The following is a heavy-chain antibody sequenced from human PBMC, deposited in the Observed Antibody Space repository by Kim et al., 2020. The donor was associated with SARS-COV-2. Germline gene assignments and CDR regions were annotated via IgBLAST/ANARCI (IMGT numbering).Heavy chain of an antibody. V-gene: IGHV3-7*01. CDR1: GFTFSSYW. D-gene: IGHD6-13*01. J-gene: IGHJ6*02. Sequence: GGSLRLSCAASGFTFSSYWMSWVRQAPGKGLEWVANIKQDGSEKYYVDSVKGRFTISRDNAKNSLYLQMNSLRAEDTAVYYCARLGYSSSWYLSYYYYGMDVWGQGTTVTVSS. CDR3: ARLGYSSSWYLSYYYYGMDV. CDR2: IKQDGSEK.